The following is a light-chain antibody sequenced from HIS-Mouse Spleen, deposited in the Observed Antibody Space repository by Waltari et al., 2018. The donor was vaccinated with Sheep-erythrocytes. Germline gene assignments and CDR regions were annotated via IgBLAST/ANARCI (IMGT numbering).Light chain of an antibody. CDR3: QQANSFPPT. CDR1: KLGDKY. V-gene: IGLV3-1*01. CDR2: QDS. J-gene: IGLJ3*02. Sequence: SYELTQPPSVSVSPGQTASITCSGDKLGDKYACWYQQKPGQSPVLVIYQDSKRPSGIPERFSGSNSGNTATLTISSLQPEDFATYYCQQANSFPPTFGQGTK.